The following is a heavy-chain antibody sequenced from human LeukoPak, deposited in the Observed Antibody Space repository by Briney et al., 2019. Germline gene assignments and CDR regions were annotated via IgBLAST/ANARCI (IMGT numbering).Heavy chain of an antibody. J-gene: IGHJ4*02. CDR1: GYTFTSYD. Sequence: ASVTVSCKASGYTFTSYDINWVRQAPGQGLEWMGWMNPNSGNTGYAQKFQGRVTMTRNTSISTAYMELSSLRSEDTAVYYCARGRPRYCSSTSCFYYWGQGTLVTVSS. D-gene: IGHD2-2*01. CDR2: MNPNSGNT. CDR3: ARGRPRYCSSTSCFYY. V-gene: IGHV1-8*01.